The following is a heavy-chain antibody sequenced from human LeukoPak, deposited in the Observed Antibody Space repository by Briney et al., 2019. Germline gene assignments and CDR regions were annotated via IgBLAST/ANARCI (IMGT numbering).Heavy chain of an antibody. CDR1: GFTFRTYA. J-gene: IGHJ4*02. CDR3: ARDPCGGDCYSAY. CDR2: VSGSSGNT. D-gene: IGHD2-21*02. Sequence: GGSLRLSCAASGFTFRTYAMTWVRQAPGKGLEWVSTVSGSSGNTYYADSVKGRFTISRDNSKNSLYLQMNSLRAEDTAVYYCARDPCGGDCYSAYWGQGTLVTVSS. V-gene: IGHV3-23*01.